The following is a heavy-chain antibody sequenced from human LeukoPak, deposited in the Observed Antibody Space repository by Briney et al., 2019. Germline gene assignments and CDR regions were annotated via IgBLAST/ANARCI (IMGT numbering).Heavy chain of an antibody. D-gene: IGHD3-10*01. CDR3: AREFNVIGNFDY. V-gene: IGHV3-21*01. CDR1: GFAFSQFS. CDR2: IYFSGNFI. J-gene: IGHJ4*02. Sequence: GSLRLSCSTSGFAFSQFSMRWVRQAPGKGLEWVASIYFSGNFIRYADSVKGRFTISRDNANNSVYLQMSSLTVDDTAVYYCAREFNVIGNFDYWGQGTLVTVSS.